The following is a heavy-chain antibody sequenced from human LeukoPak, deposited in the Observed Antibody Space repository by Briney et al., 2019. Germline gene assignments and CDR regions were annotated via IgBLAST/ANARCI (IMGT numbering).Heavy chain of an antibody. CDR3: ARVDSTYGYAGGNYFDS. J-gene: IGHJ4*02. D-gene: IGHD5-18*01. CDR2: ISGSGGST. Sequence: GGSLRLSCAASGFTFSSYAMSWVRQAPGKGLEWVSAISGSGGSTYYADSVKGRFTISRDNSKNTLYLQMNSLRAEDTAVYYCARVDSTYGYAGGNYFDSWGQGTLVTVSS. V-gene: IGHV3-23*01. CDR1: GFTFSSYA.